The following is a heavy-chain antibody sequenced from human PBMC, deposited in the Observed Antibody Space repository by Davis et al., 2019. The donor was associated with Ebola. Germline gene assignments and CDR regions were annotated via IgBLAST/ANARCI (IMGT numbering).Heavy chain of an antibody. V-gene: IGHV4-30-4*07. CDR2: IYQSVST. CDR3: ARAQPSYYYDSSGYYLTPSWLDY. D-gene: IGHD3-22*01. CDR1: GGSISSGDYS. J-gene: IGHJ4*02. Sequence: MPSETLSLTCAVSGGSISSGDYSWSWIRQPPGKGLEWIGYIYQSVSTQYNPSLKSRVTISIDTSKNQFSLKLSSVTAADTAVYYCARAQPSYYYDSSGYYLTPSWLDYWGQGTLVTVSS.